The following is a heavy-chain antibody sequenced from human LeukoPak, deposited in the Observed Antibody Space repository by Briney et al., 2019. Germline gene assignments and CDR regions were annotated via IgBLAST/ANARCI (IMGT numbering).Heavy chain of an antibody. CDR1: GYTFTGYY. CDR2: INPNSGGT. V-gene: IGHV1-2*04. D-gene: IGHD3-16*02. CDR3: ARASTTRVAGWLSYAFDI. J-gene: IGHJ3*02. Sequence: ASVKVSCKASGYTFTGYYMHWVRQAPGQGLEWMGWINPNSGGTNYAQKFQGWVAMTRDTSISTAYMELSRLRSDDTAVYYCARASTTRVAGWLSYAFDIWGQGTMVTVSS.